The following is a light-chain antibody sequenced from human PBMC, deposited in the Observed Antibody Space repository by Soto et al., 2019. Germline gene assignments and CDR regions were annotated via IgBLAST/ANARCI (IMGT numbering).Light chain of an antibody. V-gene: IGKV1-12*01. CDR2: TAS. CDR1: QGIGTW. J-gene: IGKJ2*01. Sequence: DIQMTQSPSSVSASVGDRLTITCRARQGIGTWLAWYQQKPGKAPKLLIYTASSLHSGVPSRFSGSGSGTDFTLTINSLQPEDFATYYCQQTNIFPGTFGQGTKLEIK. CDR3: QQTNIFPGT.